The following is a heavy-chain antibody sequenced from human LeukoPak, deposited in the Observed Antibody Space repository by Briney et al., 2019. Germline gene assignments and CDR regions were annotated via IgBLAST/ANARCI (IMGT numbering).Heavy chain of an antibody. CDR3: ARSLNRGVIAYYYYYMDV. CDR2: IIPIFGTA. D-gene: IGHD3-10*01. Sequence: GASVKVSCKASGGTFSSYAISWVRQAPGQGLEWMGGIIPIFGTANYAQKFQGRVTITADESTSTAYMELSSLRSEDTAVYYCARSLNRGVIAYYYYYMDVWGKGTTVTISS. J-gene: IGHJ6*03. V-gene: IGHV1-69*13. CDR1: GGTFSSYA.